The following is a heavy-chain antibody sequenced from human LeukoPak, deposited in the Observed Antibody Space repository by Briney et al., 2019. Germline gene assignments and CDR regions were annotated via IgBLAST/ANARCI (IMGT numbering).Heavy chain of an antibody. V-gene: IGHV4-34*01. CDR3: ARPTKYSSSWSPRPNGDYGMDV. CDR1: GGSFSGYY. D-gene: IGHD6-13*01. Sequence: SETLSLTCAVYGGSFSGYYWSWIRQPPGKGLEWIGEINHSGSTNYNPSLKSRVTISVDTSKNQFSLKLSSVTAADTAVYYCARPTKYSSSWSPRPNGDYGMDVWGKGTTVTVSS. CDR2: INHSGST. J-gene: IGHJ6*04.